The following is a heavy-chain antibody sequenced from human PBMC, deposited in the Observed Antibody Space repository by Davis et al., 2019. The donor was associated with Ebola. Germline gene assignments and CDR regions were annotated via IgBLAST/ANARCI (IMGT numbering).Heavy chain of an antibody. CDR2: ISASTNTI. D-gene: IGHD1-20*01. CDR1: GFTFSSYS. Sequence: PGGSLRLSCAASGFTFSSYSMNWVRQAPGKGLEWVSYISASTNTIYYADSVKGRFTISRDNSKNTLYLQMNSLRAEDTAVYYCAKCITTKQYYYYMDVWGKGTTVTVSS. J-gene: IGHJ6*03. V-gene: IGHV3-48*01. CDR3: AKCITTKQYYYYMDV.